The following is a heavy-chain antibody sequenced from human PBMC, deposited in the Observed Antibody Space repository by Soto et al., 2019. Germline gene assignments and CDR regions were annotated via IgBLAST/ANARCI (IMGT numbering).Heavy chain of an antibody. V-gene: IGHV3-23*01. Sequence: GGSLRLSCAASGFTFSSYAMSWVRQAPGKGLEWVSAISGSGGSTYYADSVKGRFTISRDNSKNTLYLQMNSLRGEDTAVYYCAKDRIAAAGTHWFDPWGQGTLVTVSS. CDR2: ISGSGGST. CDR3: AKDRIAAAGTHWFDP. CDR1: GFTFSSYA. J-gene: IGHJ5*02. D-gene: IGHD6-13*01.